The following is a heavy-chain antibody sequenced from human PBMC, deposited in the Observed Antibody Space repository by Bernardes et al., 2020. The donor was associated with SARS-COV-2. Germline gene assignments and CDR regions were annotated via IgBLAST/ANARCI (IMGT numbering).Heavy chain of an antibody. CDR2: ILHSGTT. V-gene: IGHV4-31*03. CDR3: ARDRRGTAWRPGAFEV. J-gene: IGHJ3*01. Sequence: SETLSLTYNVSGASVTGGDYSWNWIRQHPGKGLEWIGYILHSGTTYYNLSLMSRLTISLDTSQNQISLRLTSVTAADTAVYYCARDRRGTAWRPGAFEVWGQGTMVAVSS. D-gene: IGHD1-1*01. CDR1: GASVTGGDYS.